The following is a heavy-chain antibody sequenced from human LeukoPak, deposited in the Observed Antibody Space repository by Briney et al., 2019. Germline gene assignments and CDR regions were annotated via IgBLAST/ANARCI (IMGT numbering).Heavy chain of an antibody. V-gene: IGHV3-74*01. CDR2: IHSDGSAT. D-gene: IGHD2/OR15-2a*01. CDR3: ARNSGYYIPDY. CDR1: GFSFSTYG. J-gene: IGHJ4*02. Sequence: GGSLRLSCAASGFSFSTYGMHWVRQAPGKGLMWVSRIHSDGSATNYADSVKGRFTISRDNAQNTLYLQMNSLSADDTAVYYCARNSGYYIPDYWGQGTLVTVSS.